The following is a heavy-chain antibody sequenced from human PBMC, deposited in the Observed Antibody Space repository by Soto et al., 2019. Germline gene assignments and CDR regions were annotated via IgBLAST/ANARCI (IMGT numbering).Heavy chain of an antibody. V-gene: IGHV3-30*03. CDR1: GFTFNTYG. Sequence: GGSLRLSCAASGFTFNTYGMYWVRQAPGKGLEWVAAISYDGSNKYHADSVKGRFTISRDNSKNTLYLQMNSLRSEDTAVYYCARGLRVRGIRWFDPWGQGTLVTVSS. CDR2: ISYDGSNK. J-gene: IGHJ5*02. D-gene: IGHD3-10*01. CDR3: ARGLRVRGIRWFDP.